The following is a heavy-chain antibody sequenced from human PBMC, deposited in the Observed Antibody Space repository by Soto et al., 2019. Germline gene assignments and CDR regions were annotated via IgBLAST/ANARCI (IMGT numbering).Heavy chain of an antibody. D-gene: IGHD2-15*01. J-gene: IGHJ4*02. V-gene: IGHV4-39*01. CDR1: GGSISSSSYY. CDR3: ARQHGYCSGGSCYYFPVWLY. Sequence: PSETLSLTXTVSGGSISSSSYYWCWIRQPPGKGREWIGSIYYSGSTYYNPSLKSRVTISVDTSKNQFSLKLSSVTAADTAVYYCARQHGYCSGGSCYYFPVWLYWGQGTLVTVSS. CDR2: IYYSGST.